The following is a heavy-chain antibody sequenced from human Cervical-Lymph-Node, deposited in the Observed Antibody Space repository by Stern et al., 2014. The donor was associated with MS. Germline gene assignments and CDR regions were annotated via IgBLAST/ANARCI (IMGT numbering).Heavy chain of an antibody. CDR1: SGSITNYH. J-gene: IGHJ4*02. Sequence: QVQLVESGPGLVKPSETLSLTCTVSSGSITNYHWHWLRQPPGKGLEWIGSIDFSGSTGYIPSLKSRVTIALDTSKNQCSLQLTSVTTADTAVYYCARGAGISTWNDIYLFDSWGQGTLVAVSS. CDR3: ARGAGISTWNDIYLFDS. D-gene: IGHD1-1*01. CDR2: IDFSGST. V-gene: IGHV4-59*01.